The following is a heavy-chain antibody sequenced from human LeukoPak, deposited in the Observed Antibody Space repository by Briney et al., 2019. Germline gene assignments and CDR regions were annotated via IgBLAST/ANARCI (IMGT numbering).Heavy chain of an antibody. Sequence: SETLSPTCPVSGGSISSSNYYWGWIRQPPGKGLEWIGSIYYSGSTYYSPSLKSRVAISVDTSKNQFSLKLSSVTAADTAVYYCARQYCSGDSCGMYFDYWGQGTLVTVSS. CDR1: GGSISSSNYY. V-gene: IGHV4-39*01. CDR3: ARQYCSGDSCGMYFDY. J-gene: IGHJ4*02. D-gene: IGHD2-15*01. CDR2: IYYSGST.